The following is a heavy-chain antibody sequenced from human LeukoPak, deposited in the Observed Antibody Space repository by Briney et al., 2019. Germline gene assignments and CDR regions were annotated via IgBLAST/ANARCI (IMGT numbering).Heavy chain of an antibody. CDR1: GGSLSGYY. J-gene: IGHJ4*02. V-gene: IGHV4-59*01. Sequence: SETLSLTCAVYGGSLSGYYWSWIRQPPGKGLEWIGYIYSSGSTNYNPSLKSRVTISVDTSKNQFSLKLSSVTAADTAVYYCARFAYCGGHCWYYFDYWGQGSLVTVSS. CDR3: ARFAYCGGHCWYYFDY. CDR2: IYSSGST. D-gene: IGHD2-21*02.